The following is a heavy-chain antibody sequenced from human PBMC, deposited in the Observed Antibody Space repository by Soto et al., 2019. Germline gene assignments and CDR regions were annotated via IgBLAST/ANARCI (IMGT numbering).Heavy chain of an antibody. CDR1: GGSISSSNW. V-gene: IGHV4-4*02. J-gene: IGHJ4*02. CDR2: IYHRGST. Sequence: QVPLQESGPGLVKPSGTLSLTCAVSGGSISSSNWWSWVRQPPGKGPEWIGGIYHRGSTNSNPSLKRRVTIYVDKSTNQFSQKLSSVTAADTAVYYCAKCITALGPIDYWGQGTLVTVSS. D-gene: IGHD6-6*01. CDR3: AKCITALGPIDY.